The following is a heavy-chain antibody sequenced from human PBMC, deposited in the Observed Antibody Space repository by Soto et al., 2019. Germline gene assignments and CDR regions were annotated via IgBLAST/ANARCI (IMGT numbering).Heavy chain of an antibody. D-gene: IGHD4-17*01. J-gene: IGHJ1*01. CDR3: ARASTVVTPAEYFQH. CDR1: GGTFSRYA. CDR2: IIPIFGTA. V-gene: IGHV1-69*12. Sequence: QVQLVQSGAEVKKPGSSVKVSCKASGGTFSRYAISWVRQAPGQRLEWMGGIIPIFGTANYAQKFQGRVTITADESSSTGYMELSSLRSEDTAVYYCARASTVVTPAEYFQHWGQGTLVTVSS.